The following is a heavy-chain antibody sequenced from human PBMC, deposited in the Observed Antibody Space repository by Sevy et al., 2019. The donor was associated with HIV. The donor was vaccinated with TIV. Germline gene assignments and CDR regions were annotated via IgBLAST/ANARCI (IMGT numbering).Heavy chain of an antibody. Sequence: GESLKISCKGSGYSFTKYWIDWVRQMPGKGLEWMGIIYPGDSDTRYRPSFQGQVTISADKSISTAYLQWSSLKASDTAMYYCTSLGGNDTSGYHFFDHWGQGTLVTVSS. D-gene: IGHD3-22*01. CDR1: GYSFTKYW. CDR3: TSLGGNDTSGYHFFDH. J-gene: IGHJ4*02. V-gene: IGHV5-51*01. CDR2: IYPGDSDT.